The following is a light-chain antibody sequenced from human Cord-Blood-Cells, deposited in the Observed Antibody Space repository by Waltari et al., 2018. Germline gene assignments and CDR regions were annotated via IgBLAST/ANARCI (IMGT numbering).Light chain of an antibody. V-gene: IGKV1-5*01. J-gene: IGKJ1*01. Sequence: DLQMTPSPSTLSASVGDRVTITCRASQSISSWWAWYQQKPGKAPKLLIYDASTLESGVPSRFSGSGSDTEFALTISSLQPDDFATYYCQQYNSYSPTWTFGQGTKVEIK. CDR2: DAS. CDR1: QSISSW. CDR3: QQYNSYSPTWT.